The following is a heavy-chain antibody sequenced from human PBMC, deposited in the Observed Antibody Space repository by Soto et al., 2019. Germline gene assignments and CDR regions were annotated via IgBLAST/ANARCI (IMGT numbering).Heavy chain of an antibody. CDR1: GYTFTSYA. CDR3: ARGVYSGYDSYYYYYMDV. J-gene: IGHJ6*03. V-gene: IGHV1-3*01. D-gene: IGHD5-12*01. CDR2: INAGNGKT. Sequence: ASVKVSCKASGYTFTSYAMHWVRQAPGQRLEWMGRINAGNGKTKYAQKFQGRVTITTDKSTSTAYMELSSLRSEDTAVCYCARGVYSGYDSYYYYYMDVWGKGSTVTVSS.